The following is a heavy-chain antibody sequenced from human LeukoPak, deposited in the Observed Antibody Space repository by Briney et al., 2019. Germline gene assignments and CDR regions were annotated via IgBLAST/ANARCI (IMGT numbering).Heavy chain of an antibody. CDR2: IYYSGST. D-gene: IGHD4-17*01. CDR3: ARHVATVTLFDY. J-gene: IGHJ4*02. V-gene: IGHV4-59*08. CDR1: GGSISSYY. Sequence: SETLSLTCTVSGGSISSYYWSWIRQPPGKGLEWTGYIYYSGSTNYNPSLKSRVTISVDTSKNQFSLKLSSVTAADTAVYYCARHVATVTLFDYWGQGTLVTVSS.